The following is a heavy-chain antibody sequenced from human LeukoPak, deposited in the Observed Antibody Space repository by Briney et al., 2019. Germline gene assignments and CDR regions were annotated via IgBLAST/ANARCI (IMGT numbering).Heavy chain of an antibody. D-gene: IGHD2-21*01. CDR1: GFTFSSYS. V-gene: IGHV3-21*01. Sequence: SLSLSCAVSGFTFSSYSMNWDRQAQWQWKEWDSSISNNSHAISYTNSVTGRFATSRDKANISLYLQTNSLRAEDTCVYYCARVIAGYGDYWGQGTLVTVSS. CDR3: ARVIAGYGDY. J-gene: IGHJ4*02. CDR2: ISNNSHAI.